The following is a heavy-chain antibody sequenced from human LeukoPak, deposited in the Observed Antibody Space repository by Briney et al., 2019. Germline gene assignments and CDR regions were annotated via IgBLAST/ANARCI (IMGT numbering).Heavy chain of an antibody. Sequence: PSETLSLTCTVSGGSISSYYWSWIRQPPGKGLEWIGEINHSGSTNYNPSLKSRVTISVDTSKNQFSLKLSSVTAADTAVYYCARGRTTVTTHYYFDYWGQGTLVTVSS. V-gene: IGHV4-34*01. CDR3: ARGRTTVTTHYYFDY. D-gene: IGHD4-17*01. CDR2: INHSGST. J-gene: IGHJ4*02. CDR1: GGSISSYY.